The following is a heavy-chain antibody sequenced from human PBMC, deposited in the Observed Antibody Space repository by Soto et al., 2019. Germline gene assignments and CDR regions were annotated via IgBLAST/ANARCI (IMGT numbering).Heavy chain of an antibody. CDR2: MNPNSGNT. CDR1: GYTFTSYD. V-gene: IGHV1-8*01. Sequence: QVQLVQSGAEVKKPRASVKVSCKASGYTFTSYDINWVRQATGQGLEWMGWMNPNSGNTGYAQKFQGRVTMTRNTSISTAYMELSSLRSEDTAVYYCARERRWGTLSNRWFDPWGQGTLVTVSS. J-gene: IGHJ5*02. D-gene: IGHD7-27*01. CDR3: ARERRWGTLSNRWFDP.